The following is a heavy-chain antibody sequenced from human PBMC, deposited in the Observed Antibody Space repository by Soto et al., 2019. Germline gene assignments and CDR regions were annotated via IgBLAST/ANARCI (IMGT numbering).Heavy chain of an antibody. D-gene: IGHD6-6*01. J-gene: IGHJ6*02. V-gene: IGHV3-48*02. CDR3: ARFPLAVRGTFYYCYGIDV. Sequence: GGSLRLSCAASGFTFSSYSMNWVRQAPGKGLEWVSYISSSSSTVYYADSVKGRFTITRDNAKNSLYLHMNSLRDEDTAVYYCARFPLAVRGTFYYCYGIDVWGQGTLVTVSS. CDR2: ISSSSSTV. CDR1: GFTFSSYS.